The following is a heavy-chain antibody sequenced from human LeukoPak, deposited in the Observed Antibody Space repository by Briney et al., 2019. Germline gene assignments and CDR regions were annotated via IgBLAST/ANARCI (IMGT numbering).Heavy chain of an antibody. CDR2: ISRTSAYI. V-gene: IGHV3-21*01. J-gene: IGHJ4*02. Sequence: GGSLRLSCAVSGFTFNDYAMKWVRQAPGKGLEWVAAISRTSAYIYYSDSLKGRFTISRDNAKNSVYLQIDSLRAEDTAIYYCTRDERRYCSDSNCYPGDYWGQGTLVTVSS. CDR3: TRDERRYCSDSNCYPGDY. CDR1: GFTFNDYA. D-gene: IGHD2-15*01.